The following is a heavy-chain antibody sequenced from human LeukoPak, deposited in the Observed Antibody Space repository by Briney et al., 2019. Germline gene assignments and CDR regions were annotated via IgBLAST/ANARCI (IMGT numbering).Heavy chain of an antibody. Sequence: PGGSLRLSCAASGFTFSSYWMSWVRQAPGKGLEWVANIKQDGSEKYYVDSVKGRFTISRDNAKNSLYLQMNSLRAEDTAVYYCARELGRITIFGVVREIDAFDIWGQGTMVTVSS. CDR2: IKQDGSEK. CDR3: ARELGRITIFGVVREIDAFDI. CDR1: GFTFSSYW. J-gene: IGHJ3*02. V-gene: IGHV3-7*01. D-gene: IGHD3-3*01.